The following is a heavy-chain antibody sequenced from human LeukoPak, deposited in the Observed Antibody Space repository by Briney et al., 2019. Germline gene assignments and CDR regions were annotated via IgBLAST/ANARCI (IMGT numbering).Heavy chain of an antibody. Sequence: SETLSLTCTVSGGSISSGSYYWSWIRQPAGKGLEWIGRIYTSGSTNYNPSLKSRFTISVDTSKNQFSLKLSSVTAADTAVYYCARDSEWELLGYWGQGTLVTVSS. D-gene: IGHD1-26*01. J-gene: IGHJ4*02. V-gene: IGHV4-61*02. CDR2: IYTSGST. CDR1: GGSISSGSYY. CDR3: ARDSEWELLGY.